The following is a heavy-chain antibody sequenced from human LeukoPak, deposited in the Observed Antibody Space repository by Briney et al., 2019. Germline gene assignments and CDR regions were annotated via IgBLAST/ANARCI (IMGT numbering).Heavy chain of an antibody. CDR3: VRGYDVLTGHDYFDY. CDR2: IYHDDIT. J-gene: IGHJ4*02. D-gene: IGHD3-9*01. Sequence: SQTLSLTCAVSGVSITSGGYSWTWIRQPPGKALEWIGYIYHDDITYYNPSLKSRVTISVGRSRTQFSLKLNSVTAADTAVYYCVRGYDVLTGHDYFDYWGQGILVTVSS. CDR1: GVSITSGGYS. V-gene: IGHV4-30-2*01.